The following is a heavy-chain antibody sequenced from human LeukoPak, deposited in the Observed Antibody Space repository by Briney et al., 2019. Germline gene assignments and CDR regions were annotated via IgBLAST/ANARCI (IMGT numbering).Heavy chain of an antibody. J-gene: IGHJ5*02. D-gene: IGHD6-13*01. V-gene: IGHV4-34*01. Sequence: SETLSLTCAVYGVSFSGYYWSWIRQPPGKGLEWIGEINHSGSTNYNPSLKSRVTISVDTSKNQFSLKLSSVTDADTAVYYCARGSWYDPNWFDPWGQGTLVTVPS. CDR1: GVSFSGYY. CDR3: ARGSWYDPNWFDP. CDR2: INHSGST.